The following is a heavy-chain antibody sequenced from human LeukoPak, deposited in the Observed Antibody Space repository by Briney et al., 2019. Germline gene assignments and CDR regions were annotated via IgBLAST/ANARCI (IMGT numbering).Heavy chain of an antibody. J-gene: IGHJ5*02. D-gene: IGHD3-22*01. CDR3: ARDSVVTKGWFDP. Sequence: ASVKVSCKASGYIFTSYGISWVRQAPGQGLEWMVWISAYNGNTNYAQKLQGRVTMTTDTSTSTAYMELRSLRSDVTAVYYCARDSVVTKGWFDPWGQGTLVTVSS. CDR2: ISAYNGNT. CDR1: GYIFTSYG. V-gene: IGHV1-18*01.